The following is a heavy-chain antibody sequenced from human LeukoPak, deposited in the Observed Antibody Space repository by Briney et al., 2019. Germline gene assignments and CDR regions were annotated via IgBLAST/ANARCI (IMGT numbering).Heavy chain of an antibody. Sequence: GGSLRLSCAASGFTFSSYEMHWVRQPPGKGLEWVSYISSSDSTIYYADSVKGRFTISRDNAKNSLYLQMNSLRAEDTAVYYCARTPSMRYVGDAFDRGQGTKVIVSS. CDR3: ARTPSMRYVGDAFD. V-gene: IGHV3-48*03. CDR1: GFTFSSYE. J-gene: IGHJ3*01. D-gene: IGHD2-21*01. CDR2: ISSSDSTI.